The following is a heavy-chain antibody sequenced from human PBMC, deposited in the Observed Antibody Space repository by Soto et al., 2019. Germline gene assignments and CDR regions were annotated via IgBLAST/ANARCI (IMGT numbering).Heavy chain of an antibody. D-gene: IGHD3-22*01. CDR3: AKDIYDSSPGWFDP. CDR1: GFTFSSYG. CDR2: ISYDGSNK. V-gene: IGHV3-30*18. Sequence: GGSLRLFCAASGFTFSSYGMHWVRQAPGKGLEWVAVISYDGSNKYYADSVKGRFTISRDNSKNTLYLQMNSLRAEDTAVYYCAKDIYDSSPGWFDPWGQGTLVTVSS. J-gene: IGHJ5*02.